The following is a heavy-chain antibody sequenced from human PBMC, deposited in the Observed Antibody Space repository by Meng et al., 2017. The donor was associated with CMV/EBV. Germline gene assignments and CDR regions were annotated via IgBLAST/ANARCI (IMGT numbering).Heavy chain of an antibody. D-gene: IGHD3-10*01. CDR1: GYTFTSYG. J-gene: IGHJ6*02. V-gene: IGHV1-18*01. CDR3: ARYGSGSYLRLGYDGMDV. CDR2: ISAYNGNT. Sequence: ASVKVSCKASGYTFTSYGISWVRQAPGQGLEWMGWISAYNGNTNYAQKLQGRVTMTTDTSTSTAYMELRSLRSDDTAVYYCARYGSGSYLRLGYDGMDVWGQGTTVTVSS.